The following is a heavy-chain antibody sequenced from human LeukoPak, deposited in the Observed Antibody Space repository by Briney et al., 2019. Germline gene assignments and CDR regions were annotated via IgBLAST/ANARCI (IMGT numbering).Heavy chain of an antibody. CDR3: ARTMATIKSLGFY. D-gene: IGHD5-24*01. CDR2: IYYSGST. Sequence: SETLSLTCAVYGGSFSGYYWSWIRQPPGKGLEWIGSIYYSGSTYYNPSLKSRVTISVDTSKNQFSLKLSSVTAADTAVYYCARTMATIKSLGFYWGQGTLVTVSS. V-gene: IGHV4-34*01. J-gene: IGHJ4*02. CDR1: GGSFSGYY.